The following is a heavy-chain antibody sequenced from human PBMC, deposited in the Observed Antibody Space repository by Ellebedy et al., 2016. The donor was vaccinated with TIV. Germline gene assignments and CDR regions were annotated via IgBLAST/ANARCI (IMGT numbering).Heavy chain of an antibody. D-gene: IGHD6-6*01. CDR1: GGTFSSYA. CDR3: ARGGIAAPPDY. Sequence: SVKVSCXASGGTFSSYAISWVRQAPGQGLEWMGRIIPILGIANYAQKFQGRVTITADKSTSTAYMELSSLRSEDTAVYYCARGGIAAPPDYWGQGTLVTVSS. J-gene: IGHJ4*02. CDR2: IIPILGIA. V-gene: IGHV1-69*04.